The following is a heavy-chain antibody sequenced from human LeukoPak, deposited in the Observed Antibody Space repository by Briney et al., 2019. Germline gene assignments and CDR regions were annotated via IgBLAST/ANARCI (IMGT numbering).Heavy chain of an antibody. V-gene: IGHV4-34*01. D-gene: IGHD3-10*01. CDR3: ASLGSGSP. J-gene: IGHJ5*02. Sequence: GLEWIGEINHSGSTNYNPSLKSRVTISVDTSKNQFSLKLSSVTAADTAVYYCASLGSGSPWGQGTLVTVSS. CDR2: INHSGST.